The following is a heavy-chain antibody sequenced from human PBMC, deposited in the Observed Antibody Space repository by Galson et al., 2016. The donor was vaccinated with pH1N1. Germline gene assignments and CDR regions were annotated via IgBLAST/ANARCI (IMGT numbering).Heavy chain of an antibody. CDR3: ASRSAEYDMDV. D-gene: IGHD2-15*01. J-gene: IGHJ6*02. CDR1: GSTFSQFW. CDR2: IYPGDSDT. Sequence: QSGAEVTKPGESLRISCEGSGSTFSQFWIAWVRQMPGKGLEWMGNIYPGDSDTKYSPSFEGQVTFSADKSISTAFLQWSSLKASDTAIYFCASRSAEYDMDVWGQGTKVRVSS. V-gene: IGHV5-51*03.